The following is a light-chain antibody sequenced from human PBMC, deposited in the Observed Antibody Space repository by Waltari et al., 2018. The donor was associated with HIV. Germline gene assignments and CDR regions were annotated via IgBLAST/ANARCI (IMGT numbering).Light chain of an antibody. CDR3: QQYKSWPRT. Sequence: EIVMTQSPATLSVSPGERVTLSCAASESVSTNLAWFQQKPGQSPRLLIYGASLRATGVPARFGASGAKTDFTFSISALQSEDAAVYYCQQYKSWPRTFGQGTKVEVK. V-gene: IGKV3-15*01. CDR1: ESVSTN. CDR2: GAS. J-gene: IGKJ1*01.